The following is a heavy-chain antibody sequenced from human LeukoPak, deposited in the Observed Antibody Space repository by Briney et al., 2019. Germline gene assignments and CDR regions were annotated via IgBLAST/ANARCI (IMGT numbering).Heavy chain of an antibody. J-gene: IGHJ4*02. CDR2: ISTSGSAK. CDR3: ARGWLVS. V-gene: IGHV3-11*01. Sequence: GGSLRLSCAASGFTFSDSYMSWIRQAPGKGLEWVSYISTSGSAKHYADSVKGRFTISRDNAKNSLYLQMNSLRAEDTAVYYCARGWLVSWGQGTLVTVSS. CDR1: GFTFSDSY. D-gene: IGHD6-19*01.